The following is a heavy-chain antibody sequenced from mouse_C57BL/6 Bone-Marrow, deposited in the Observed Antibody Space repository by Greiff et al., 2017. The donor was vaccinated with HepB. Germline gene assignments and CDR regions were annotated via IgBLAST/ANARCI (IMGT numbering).Heavy chain of an antibody. J-gene: IGHJ3*01. CDR3: ARPKYYYGSSSAWFAY. V-gene: IGHV5-9*01. CDR1: GFTFSSYT. Sequence: EVKLMESGGGLVKPGGSLKLSCAASGFTFSSYTMSWVRQTPEKRLEWVATISGGGGNTYYPDSVKGRFTISRDNAKNTLYLQMSSLRSEDTALYYCARPKYYYGSSSAWFAYWGQGTLVTVSA. CDR2: ISGGGGNT. D-gene: IGHD1-1*01.